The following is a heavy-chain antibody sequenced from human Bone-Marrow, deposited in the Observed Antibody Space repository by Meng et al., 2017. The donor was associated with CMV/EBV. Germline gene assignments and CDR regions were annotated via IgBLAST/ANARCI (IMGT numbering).Heavy chain of an antibody. J-gene: IGHJ5*02. CDR1: GGSISSYY. CDR2: IYYSGST. D-gene: IGHD2-2*01. Sequence: SETLSLTCTVSGGSISSYYWSWIRQPPGKGLEWIGYIYYSGSTNYNPSLKSRVTISVDTSKNQFSLKLSSVTAADTAVYYCARDYGSSTSWDVSWFDPWGQGTLVTVSS. CDR3: ARDYGSSTSWDVSWFDP. V-gene: IGHV4-59*01.